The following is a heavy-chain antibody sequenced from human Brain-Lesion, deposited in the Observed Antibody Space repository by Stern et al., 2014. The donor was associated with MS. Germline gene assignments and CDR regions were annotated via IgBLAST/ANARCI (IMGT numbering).Heavy chain of an antibody. CDR3: ARDQRGITIFGVVTDYYYLGMDV. CDR2: INPNTGGT. Sequence: VQLLESGAEVKKPGASVKVSCKTSGYIFTVYYIHWVRQAPGQGLEWMAWINPNTGGTKYAQKFQGRVTMSRDTSISTAYVELSSLTSDDTAVYYCARDQRGITIFGVVTDYYYLGMDVWGQGTTVTVSS. D-gene: IGHD3-3*01. J-gene: IGHJ6*02. CDR1: GYIFTVYY. V-gene: IGHV1-2*02.